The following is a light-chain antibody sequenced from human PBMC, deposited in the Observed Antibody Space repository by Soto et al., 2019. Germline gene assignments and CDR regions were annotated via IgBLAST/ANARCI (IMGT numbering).Light chain of an antibody. V-gene: IGKV1-5*01. CDR2: DAS. Sequence: DIQMTQSPSILSVSLGDRVTITCRSSQTITNWLAWYQQKPGKAPRLLIYDASSLESWVPSRFSGSGSGTEFTLTISSLQSEDFATYYCQQYKSFWTFGQGTKVDIK. J-gene: IGKJ1*01. CDR3: QQYKSFWT. CDR1: QTITNW.